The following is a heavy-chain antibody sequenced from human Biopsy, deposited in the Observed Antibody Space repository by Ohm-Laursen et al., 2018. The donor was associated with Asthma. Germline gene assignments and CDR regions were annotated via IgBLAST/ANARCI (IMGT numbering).Heavy chain of an antibody. V-gene: IGHV4-39*07. Sequence: SDTLSLTCSLSSGSGGYTRSGNYYWGWIRQPPGKGLEWIGEINHSGSTNYNPSLKSRVTISVDTSKNQFSLKLSSVTAADTAVYYCARSAKTIFGVVMGSYYYGMDVWGQGTTVTVSS. D-gene: IGHD3-3*01. J-gene: IGHJ6*02. CDR3: ARSAKTIFGVVMGSYYYGMDV. CDR2: INHSGST. CDR1: SGSGGYTRSGNYY.